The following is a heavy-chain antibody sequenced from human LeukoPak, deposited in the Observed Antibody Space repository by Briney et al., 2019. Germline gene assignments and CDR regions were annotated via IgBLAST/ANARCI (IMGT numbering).Heavy chain of an antibody. CDR3: ARDWGKSTSIPPDY. J-gene: IGHJ4*02. V-gene: IGHV3-7*03. CDR2: IKQDGNEK. Sequence: GGSPRLSCAASGFSFSSFWMSWVRQAPGKGLEWVANIKQDGNEKYYVDSVKGRFTISRDNAKNSLYLQMNSLRAEDTAVYYCARDWGKSTSIPPDYWGQGTLVTVSS. D-gene: IGHD2-2*01. CDR1: GFSFSSFW.